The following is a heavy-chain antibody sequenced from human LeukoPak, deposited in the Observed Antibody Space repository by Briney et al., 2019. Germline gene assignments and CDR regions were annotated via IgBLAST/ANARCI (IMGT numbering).Heavy chain of an antibody. D-gene: IGHD3-10*01. J-gene: IGHJ5*02. Sequence: SETLSLTCAVYGGSFSGYYWSWIRQPPGKGLEWIGEINHSGSTNYNPSLKSRVTISVDTSKNQFSLKLSSVTAADTAVYYCARGGVTMVRGVIMPWGQGTLVTVSS. CDR1: GGSFSGYY. CDR2: INHSGST. CDR3: ARGGVTMVRGVIMP. V-gene: IGHV4-34*01.